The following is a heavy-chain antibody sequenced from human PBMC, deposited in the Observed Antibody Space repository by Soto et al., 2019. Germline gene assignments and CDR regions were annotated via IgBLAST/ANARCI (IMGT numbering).Heavy chain of an antibody. CDR3: AGCSY. J-gene: IGHJ4*02. D-gene: IGHD6-19*01. CDR1: GFAFSIHW. Sequence: EMHLVESGGGLVQPGGSLRLSYAASGFAFSIHWMNWVRQAPGKGLEWVANLNQNGREKYYVDSVKGRFTISRDNAKNSLSLQMNSLRAEDTAVYYCAGCSYWGQGTLVTVSS. CDR2: LNQNGREK. V-gene: IGHV3-7*01.